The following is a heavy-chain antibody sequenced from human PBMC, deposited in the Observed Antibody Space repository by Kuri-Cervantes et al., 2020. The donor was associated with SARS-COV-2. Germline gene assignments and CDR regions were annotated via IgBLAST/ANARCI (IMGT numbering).Heavy chain of an antibody. CDR2: ISYDGKKK. J-gene: IGHJ4*02. V-gene: IGHV3-30*18. CDR3: AKDHFGVHDF. Sequence: LSLTCAASGFNFSRTDMHWVRQAPGKGLEWVAVISYDGKKKKCIGSGKGRFTISRDNSQNTVDLRMTNLRSEDTAMYYCAKDHFGVHDFWGQGTLVTVSS. CDR1: GFNFSRTD. D-gene: IGHD2-21*01.